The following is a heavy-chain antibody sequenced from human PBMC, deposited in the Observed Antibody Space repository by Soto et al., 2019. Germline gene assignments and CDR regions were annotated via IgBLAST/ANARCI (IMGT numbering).Heavy chain of an antibody. CDR3: ARTRYSGSYYFFDY. Sequence: QVTLKESGPVLVKPTETLTLTCTVSGFSLSNARMGVSWIRQPPGKALEWLAHIFSNDEKSYSTSLKSRLTISKDTSKSQVVLTMTNMDPEDTATYYCARTRYSGSYYFFDYWGQGTLVTVSS. V-gene: IGHV2-26*01. CDR2: IFSNDEK. D-gene: IGHD1-26*01. J-gene: IGHJ4*02. CDR1: GFSLSNARMG.